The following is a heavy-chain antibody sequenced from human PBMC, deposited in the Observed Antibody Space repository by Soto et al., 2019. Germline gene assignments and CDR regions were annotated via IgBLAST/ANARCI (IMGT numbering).Heavy chain of an antibody. CDR3: APFDWLTHY. CDR1: GGSISSSSYY. CDR2: IYYSGST. J-gene: IGHJ4*02. Sequence: SETLSLTCTVSGGSISSSSYYWGWIRQPPGKGLEWIGSIYYSGSTYYNPSLKSRVTISVDTSKNQFSLKLSSVTAADTAVYYCAPFDWLTHYWGQGTLVIVSS. D-gene: IGHD3-9*01. V-gene: IGHV4-39*01.